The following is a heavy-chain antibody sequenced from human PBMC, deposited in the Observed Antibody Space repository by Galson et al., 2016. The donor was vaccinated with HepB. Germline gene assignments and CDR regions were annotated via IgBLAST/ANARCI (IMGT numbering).Heavy chain of an antibody. CDR2: IKRITDGGTT. D-gene: IGHD3-10*01. CDR1: GFTFSSFA. Sequence: SLRLSCAASGFTFSSFAMGWVRQAPGKGLEWVGRIKRITDGGTTDYAAPVKGRFTISRDDSENRLYLRMTSLKTEDTAVYYCTIARYSSGDYYTYWGQGTLVTVSS. J-gene: IGHJ4*02. V-gene: IGHV3-15*01. CDR3: TIARYSSGDYYTY.